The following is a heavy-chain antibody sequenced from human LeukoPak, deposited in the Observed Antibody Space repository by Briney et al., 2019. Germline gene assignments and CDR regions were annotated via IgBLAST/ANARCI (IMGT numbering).Heavy chain of an antibody. CDR1: GGSFSGYY. J-gene: IGHJ4*02. D-gene: IGHD6-19*01. CDR3: ASTGYSSSGFDY. V-gene: IGHV4-34*01. Sequence: PSETLSLTCAVYGGSFSGYYWSWIRQPPGKGLEWIGEINHSGSTNYNPSLKSRVTISVDTSKNQFSLKLSSVTAADTAVYYCASTGYSSSGFDYWGQGTLVTVSS. CDR2: INHSGST.